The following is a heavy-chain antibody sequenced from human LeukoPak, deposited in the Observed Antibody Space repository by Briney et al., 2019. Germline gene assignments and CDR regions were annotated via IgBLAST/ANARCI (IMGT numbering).Heavy chain of an antibody. Sequence: PGGSLRLSCAASGXTFRNYWMHWVRQVPGKGLVWVSRINPDGSDTGYADSVKGRFTISRDNARNTLYLQMNSLRADDTAVYYCARENWYLADWGQGTLVTVS. J-gene: IGHJ4*02. CDR3: ARENWYLAD. CDR2: INPDGSDT. D-gene: IGHD1-1*01. V-gene: IGHV3-74*01. CDR1: GXTFRNYW.